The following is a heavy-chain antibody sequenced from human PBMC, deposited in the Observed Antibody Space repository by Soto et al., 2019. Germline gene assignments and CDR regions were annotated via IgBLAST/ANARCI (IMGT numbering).Heavy chain of an antibody. J-gene: IGHJ6*02. Sequence: GSLRLSCAASGFTFNNYAMSRVRQAPGKGLEWVSAISGSGGSAYYADSVKGRFTISRDNSKNTLYLQMNGLRAEDTAVYYCVKDIDFWSGFPPYGMDVWGQGTTVTVS. V-gene: IGHV3-23*01. CDR1: GFTFNNYA. CDR3: VKDIDFWSGFPPYGMDV. CDR2: ISGSGGSA. D-gene: IGHD3-3*01.